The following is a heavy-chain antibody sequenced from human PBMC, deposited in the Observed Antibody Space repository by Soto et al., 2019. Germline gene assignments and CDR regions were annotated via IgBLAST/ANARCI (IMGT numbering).Heavy chain of an antibody. CDR2: ISYDGSNK. Sequence: VQLVESGGGVVQPGRSLRLSCAASGFTFSSYGMHWVRQAPGKGLEWVAVISYDGSNKYYADSVKGRFTISRDNSNNTLYLQMNCLRAEDTAVYYCAKGPAIVFVPAAMNYYYGMDVWGQGTTVTVSS. J-gene: IGHJ6*02. CDR1: GFTFSSYG. V-gene: IGHV3-30*18. CDR3: AKGPAIVFVPAAMNYYYGMDV. D-gene: IGHD2-2*01.